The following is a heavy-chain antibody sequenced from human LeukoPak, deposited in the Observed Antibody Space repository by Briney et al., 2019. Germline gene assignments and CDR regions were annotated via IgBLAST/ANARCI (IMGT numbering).Heavy chain of an antibody. J-gene: IGHJ3*02. Sequence: GGSLRLSCAASGFTFSSYWMSWVRQAPGKGLEWVANIKQDGSEKYYVDPVKGRFTISRDNAKNSLYLQMNSLRAEDTAVYYCARVAKVGVAAAGTPGAFDIWGQGTMVTVSS. CDR3: ARVAKVGVAAAGTPGAFDI. D-gene: IGHD6-13*01. V-gene: IGHV3-7*01. CDR2: IKQDGSEK. CDR1: GFTFSSYW.